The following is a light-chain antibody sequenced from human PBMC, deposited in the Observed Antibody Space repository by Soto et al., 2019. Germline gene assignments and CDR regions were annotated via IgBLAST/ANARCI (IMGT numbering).Light chain of an antibody. J-gene: IGKJ1*01. Sequence: IVMTQSPATLSLSTGERATLSCGASQSVSSDLAWYHQKPGQAPRLLIYGASTRATGVPARFSGSGSGTEFTLTISSLKSEDFAVYYCQQYNNWPWTFGQGTKVDIK. CDR3: QQYNNWPWT. CDR2: GAS. CDR1: QSVSSD. V-gene: IGKV3-15*01.